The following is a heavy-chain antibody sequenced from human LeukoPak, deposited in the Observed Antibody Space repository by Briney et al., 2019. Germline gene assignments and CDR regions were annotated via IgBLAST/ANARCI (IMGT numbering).Heavy chain of an antibody. V-gene: IGHV1-18*01. CDR3: ARDQLSGGSSWYEEAFDI. Sequence: ASVKVSCKASGYTFTSYGISWVRQAPGQGLEWMGWISAYNGNTNYAQKLQGRVTMTTDTSTSTAYMELRSLRSDDTAVYYCARDQLSGGSSWYEEAFDIWGQGTMVTVSS. CDR2: ISAYNGNT. D-gene: IGHD6-13*01. J-gene: IGHJ3*02. CDR1: GYTFTSYG.